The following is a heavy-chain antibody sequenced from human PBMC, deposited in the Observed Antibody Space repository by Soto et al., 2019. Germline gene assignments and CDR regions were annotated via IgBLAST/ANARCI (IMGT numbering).Heavy chain of an antibody. CDR1: GYTFIDYY. Sequence: QVQLVESGGDLVKPGGSLRLSCAASGYTFIDYYMSWIRQAPGKGLEWISYIATSGTKIYYTDSVNGRFTITRDNAKNSLYLEINSLRDEDTAVYYCSSHYDMWSGYLSPVDYWGQGTLVTVSS. CDR3: SSHYDMWSGYLSPVDY. D-gene: IGHD3-3*01. CDR2: IATSGTKI. J-gene: IGHJ4*02. V-gene: IGHV3-11*01.